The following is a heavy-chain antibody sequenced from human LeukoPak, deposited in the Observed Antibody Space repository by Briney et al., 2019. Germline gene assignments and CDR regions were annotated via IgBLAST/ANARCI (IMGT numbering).Heavy chain of an antibody. Sequence: PGGSLRLSCAASGFTFSSYSMNWVRQAPGKGLEWVSSISSSSSYIYYADSVKGRFTISRDNAKNSLYLQMNSLRAEDTAVYYCARWDGVAAAGPDAFDIWGQGTMVTVSS. CDR2: ISSSSSYI. J-gene: IGHJ3*02. D-gene: IGHD6-13*01. CDR3: ARWDGVAAAGPDAFDI. CDR1: GFTFSSYS. V-gene: IGHV3-21*01.